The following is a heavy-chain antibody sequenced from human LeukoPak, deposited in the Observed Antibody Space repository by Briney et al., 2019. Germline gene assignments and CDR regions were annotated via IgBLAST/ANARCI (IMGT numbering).Heavy chain of an antibody. CDR1: GYTFTSYG. Sequence: ASLKVSCKASGYTFTSYGISWVRQAPGQGLEWMGWISAYNGNTNYAQKLQGRLTMTTDTSTSTAYMELRSLRSDDTAVYYCARDYVQGYFDYWGQGTLVTVSS. J-gene: IGHJ4*02. D-gene: IGHD3-10*02. V-gene: IGHV1-18*01. CDR3: ARDYVQGYFDY. CDR2: ISAYNGNT.